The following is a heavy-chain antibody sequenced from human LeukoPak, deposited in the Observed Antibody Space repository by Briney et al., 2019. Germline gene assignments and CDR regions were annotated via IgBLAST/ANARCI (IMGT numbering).Heavy chain of an antibody. CDR3: VADPINFDY. CDR1: GDTIISTTYC. J-gene: IGHJ4*02. Sequence: SETLSLTCNVSGDTIISTTYCWVWIRQPPGKGLEWIGSIYSSGTTYYNASLKGRVTILVDTSKNQFSLNPNSVTAADTAVYYCVADPINFDYWGQGRLVTVSS. V-gene: IGHV4-39*07. CDR2: IYSSGTT.